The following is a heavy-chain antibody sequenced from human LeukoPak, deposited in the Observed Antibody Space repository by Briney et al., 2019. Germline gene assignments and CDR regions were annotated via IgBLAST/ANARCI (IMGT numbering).Heavy chain of an antibody. J-gene: IGHJ4*02. D-gene: IGHD6-25*01. Sequence: GESLKISCKGSGYSFTSYWIGWVRQMPGKGLEWMGIIYPGDSDTRYSPSFQGQVTISADKSISTAYLQWSSLKASDTAMYYCAGVNSMGDSSGPVDYWGQGTLVTVSS. V-gene: IGHV5-51*01. CDR2: IYPGDSDT. CDR3: AGVNSMGDSSGPVDY. CDR1: GYSFTSYW.